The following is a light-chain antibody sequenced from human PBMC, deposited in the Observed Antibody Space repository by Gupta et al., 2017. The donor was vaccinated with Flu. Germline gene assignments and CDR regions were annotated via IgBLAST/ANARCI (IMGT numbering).Light chain of an antibody. V-gene: IGKV4-1*01. CDR2: WAS. CDR1: QSVFYSSNNKNY. J-gene: IGKJ1*01. Sequence: DIVMTQSPDSLAVSLGERATINCKSSQSVFYSSNNKNYLAWYYQKPGQPPKLLIYWASTRESGVPDRFSGRGSGTDFTLTISSLQAEDVAVYYCQQYDSTPLTFGQGTKVEIK. CDR3: QQYDSTPLT.